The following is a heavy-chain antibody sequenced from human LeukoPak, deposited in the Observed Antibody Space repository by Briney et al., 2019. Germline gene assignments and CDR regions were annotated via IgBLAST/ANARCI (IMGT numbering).Heavy chain of an antibody. CDR1: GYTFTIYY. CDR2: IDPINGDT. V-gene: IGHV1-2*02. J-gene: IGHJ5*02. Sequence: ASVKVSCKASGYTFTIYYIHWVRQAPGQGLEWMGSIDPINGDTNFAQKFQGRVTMTRDTSINTAYMEISRLTYDDAALYYCARGRWADKFDPWGQGTLVTVSS. CDR3: ARGRWADKFDP. D-gene: IGHD3-16*01.